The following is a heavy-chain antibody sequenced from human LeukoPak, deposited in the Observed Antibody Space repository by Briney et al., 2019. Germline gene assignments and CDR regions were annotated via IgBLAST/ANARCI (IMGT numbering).Heavy chain of an antibody. D-gene: IGHD6-19*01. Sequence: GGSLRLSCAASGFTFEDYAVHGVRQAPGKGREGVAGISWKSGSIGYADSVKGRFTISRDNAKNSLYLQMNSLRADDTALYYCAKEGSIAVAGHISGGWFDPWGQGTLVTVSS. V-gene: IGHV3-9*01. CDR2: ISWKSGSI. CDR1: GFTFEDYA. J-gene: IGHJ5*02. CDR3: AKEGSIAVAGHISGGWFDP.